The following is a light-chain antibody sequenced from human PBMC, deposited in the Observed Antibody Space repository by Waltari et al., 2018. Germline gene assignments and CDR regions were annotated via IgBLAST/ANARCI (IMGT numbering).Light chain of an antibody. J-gene: IGKJ1*01. CDR2: HAS. Sequence: ELVLTQSPGTLSLSPGERATLACRASQSVSGFLAWYQQKPGQAPRLLIYHASNRATGIPDRFSGSGSGTDFSLTISRLEPEDFAVYYCQNHEKLPATFGQGTKVEI. V-gene: IGKV3-20*01. CDR3: QNHEKLPAT. CDR1: QSVSGF.